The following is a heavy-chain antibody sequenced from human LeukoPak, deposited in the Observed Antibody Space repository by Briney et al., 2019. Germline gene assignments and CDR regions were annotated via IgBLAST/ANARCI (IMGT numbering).Heavy chain of an antibody. V-gene: IGHV4-34*01. CDR3: ARERYYYGSGSYYNAQYYFDY. D-gene: IGHD3-10*01. Sequence: SETLSLTCAVYGGSFSGYYWSWIRQPPGKGLEWIREINHSGSTNYNPSLKSRVTISVDTSKNQFSLKLSSVTAADTAVYYCARERYYYGSGSYYNAQYYFDYWGQGTLVTVSS. J-gene: IGHJ4*02. CDR1: GGSFSGYY. CDR2: INHSGST.